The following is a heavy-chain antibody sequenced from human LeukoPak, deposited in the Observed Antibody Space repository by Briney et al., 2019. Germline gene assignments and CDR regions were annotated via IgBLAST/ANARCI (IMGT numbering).Heavy chain of an antibody. CDR2: ISSSSSYI. CDR3: ATPRTSSGWYYFDY. D-gene: IGHD6-19*01. J-gene: IGHJ4*02. V-gene: IGHV3-21*01. CDR1: GFTFDDYG. Sequence: RSGGSLRLSCAASGFTFDDYGMSWVRQAPGKGLEWVSFISSSSSYIFYADSVRGRFTISRDNANNSLYLQMNSLRVGDTAVYYCATPRTSSGWYYFDYWGQGILVTVSS.